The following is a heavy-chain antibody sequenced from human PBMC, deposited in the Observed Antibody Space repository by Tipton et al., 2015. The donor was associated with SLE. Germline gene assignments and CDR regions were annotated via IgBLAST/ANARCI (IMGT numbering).Heavy chain of an antibody. J-gene: IGHJ4*02. CDR1: GFNVSSNY. D-gene: IGHD4-17*01. CDR2: IYSGGSA. V-gene: IGHV3-53*04. Sequence: QLVQSGGNLVQPGGSLRLSCAASGFNVSSNYMSWVRQAPGKGLEWVSVIYSGGSAYYADSVKGRFTISRDNSKNTLSLEMDSLRAEDTAVYYCASSPYGGLFYYWGQGTLVTVSS. CDR3: ASSPYGGLFYY.